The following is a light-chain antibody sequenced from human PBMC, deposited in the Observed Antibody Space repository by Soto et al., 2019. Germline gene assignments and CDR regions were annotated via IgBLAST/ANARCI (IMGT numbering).Light chain of an antibody. J-gene: IGKJ4*01. Sequence: DIHVTQSPSSVSASVGDIVTITCRASQAITSWLAWYQQKPGRAPKLLIYSASSLQSGAPSRFTGSGSGTDFTLTITSLQPDDAAVYYCQQTRSFPLTFGGGTKVDIK. CDR2: SAS. CDR3: QQTRSFPLT. V-gene: IGKV1-12*01. CDR1: QAITSW.